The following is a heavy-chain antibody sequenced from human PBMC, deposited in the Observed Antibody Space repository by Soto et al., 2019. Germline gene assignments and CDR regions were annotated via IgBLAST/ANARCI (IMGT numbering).Heavy chain of an antibody. Sequence: QVQLVQSGADVKKPGSSVKVSCKASGGTFNNYAIIWVRQAPGQGLEWVGGIIPIFGTADYAQKFQGRVTITADESTSTAYMELSSLRSEDTAVYYCVRVAISSSSSYWGQGTLVTVSS. CDR1: GGTFNNYA. D-gene: IGHD6-6*01. CDR2: IIPIFGTA. V-gene: IGHV1-69*12. CDR3: VRVAISSSSSY. J-gene: IGHJ4*02.